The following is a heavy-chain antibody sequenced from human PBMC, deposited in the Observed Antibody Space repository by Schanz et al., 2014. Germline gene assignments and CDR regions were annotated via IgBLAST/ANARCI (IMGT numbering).Heavy chain of an antibody. Sequence: QVQLVESGGGVVRPGGSLRLSCAASGFNFSNYDIHWVRQAPGKGLEWVAVISYDGSHKDYADSVKGRFTISRDNSKNTLYLQMNTLRAEDTAVYYCAREDCSATSCYFRYWGQGTLVTVSS. CDR1: GFNFSNYD. CDR2: ISYDGSHK. V-gene: IGHV3-30*03. CDR3: AREDCSATSCYFRY. J-gene: IGHJ4*02. D-gene: IGHD2-21*01.